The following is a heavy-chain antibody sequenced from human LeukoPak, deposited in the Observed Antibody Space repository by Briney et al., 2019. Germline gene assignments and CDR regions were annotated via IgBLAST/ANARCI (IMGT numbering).Heavy chain of an antibody. D-gene: IGHD2-21*02. J-gene: IGHJ4*02. V-gene: IGHV3-33*01. Sequence: PGGSLRLSCAASGSPFSSYGMHWVRQAPGKGLEWVALIWYDGSNKYYADSVKGRFTISRDNSNNTLYLQMNSLRAEDTAVYYCAREMLRLNCGGDCYNDYWGQGTLVTVSS. CDR2: IWYDGSNK. CDR3: AREMLRLNCGGDCYNDY. CDR1: GSPFSSYG.